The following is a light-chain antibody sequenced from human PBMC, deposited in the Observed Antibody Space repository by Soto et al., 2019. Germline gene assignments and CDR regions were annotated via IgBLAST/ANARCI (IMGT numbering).Light chain of an antibody. CDR3: SLFSVRHNLG. J-gene: IGLJ1*01. CDR2: EVT. V-gene: IGLV2-8*01. CDR1: SSDVGCYNY. Sequence: QSALTQPPSASGSPGQSVTISCTGTSSDVGCYNYVSWYQHHPGKAPKLIIFEVTKRPSGVPHRFSGSKSGNTASLTVSGLQSADEADYPCSLFSVRHNLGFGTGTKGT.